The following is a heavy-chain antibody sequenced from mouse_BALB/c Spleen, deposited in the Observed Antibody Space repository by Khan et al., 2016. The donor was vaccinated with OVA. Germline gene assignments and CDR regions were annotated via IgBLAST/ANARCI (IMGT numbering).Heavy chain of an antibody. CDR1: GYTFTDYS. CDR2: INTETGEP. Sequence: QIQLVQSGPELKKPGETVKISCKASGYTFTDYSMHWVKQAPGKGLKWMGWINTETGEPTYADDFKGRFAFSLENSASTAYLQINNLKNEDTATXFCARNYYGNDGAMDYWGQGTSVTVSS. D-gene: IGHD2-1*01. J-gene: IGHJ4*01. CDR3: ARNYYGNDGAMDY. V-gene: IGHV9-2-1*01.